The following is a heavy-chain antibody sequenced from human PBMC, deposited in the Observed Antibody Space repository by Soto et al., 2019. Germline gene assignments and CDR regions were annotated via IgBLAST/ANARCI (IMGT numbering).Heavy chain of an antibody. V-gene: IGHV3-73*01. J-gene: IGHJ6*03. CDR1: GFTFSGSA. D-gene: IGHD6-6*01. Sequence: GGFLRLSCAASGFTFSGSAMHWVRQASGKGLEWVGRIRSKANSYATAYAASVKGRFTISRDDSKNTAYLQMNSLKTEDTAVYYCTSAVASSSYNLYYYYYMDVWGKGTTVNVSS. CDR3: TSAVASSSYNLYYYYYMDV. CDR2: IRSKANSYAT.